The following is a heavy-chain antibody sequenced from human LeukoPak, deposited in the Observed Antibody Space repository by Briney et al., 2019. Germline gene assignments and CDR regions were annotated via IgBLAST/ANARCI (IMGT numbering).Heavy chain of an antibody. Sequence: GGSLRLSCAASGFTFSSYEMNWVRQAPGKGLEWVSHISSSGSTIYYADSVKGRFTISRDNAKNSLYLQMNSLRAEDTAVYYCARNPLSYYYDSSGYYYLGYYYYGMDVWGQGTTVTVSS. CDR2: ISSSGSTI. V-gene: IGHV3-48*03. CDR1: GFTFSSYE. CDR3: ARNPLSYYYDSSGYYYLGYYYYGMDV. J-gene: IGHJ6*02. D-gene: IGHD3-22*01.